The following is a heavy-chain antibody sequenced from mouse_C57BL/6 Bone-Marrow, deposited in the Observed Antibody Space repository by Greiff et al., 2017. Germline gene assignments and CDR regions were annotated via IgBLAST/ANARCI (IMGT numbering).Heavy chain of an antibody. J-gene: IGHJ4*01. CDR3: AREEASYYSNYVDAMDY. Sequence: VQLQQPGAELVMPGASVKLSCKASGYTFTSYWMHWVKQRPGPGLEWIGEIDPSDSYTNYNQKFKGKSTLTVDKSSSTAYMQLSSLTSEDSAVYYCAREEASYYSNYVDAMDYWGQGTSVTVSS. CDR2: IDPSDSYT. CDR1: GYTFTSYW. D-gene: IGHD2-5*01. V-gene: IGHV1-69*01.